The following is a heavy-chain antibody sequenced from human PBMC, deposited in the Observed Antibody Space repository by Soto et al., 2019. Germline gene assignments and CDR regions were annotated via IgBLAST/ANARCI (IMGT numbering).Heavy chain of an antibody. CDR3: ARAHRHSGYSSSWYNYYYYGMDV. J-gene: IGHJ6*02. Sequence: ASVKVSCKASGYTFTSYYMHWVRQAPGQGLEWMGIINPSGGSTSYAQKFQGRVTMTRDTSTSTVYMELSSLRSEDTAVYYCARAHRHSGYSSSWYNYYYYGMDVWGQGTTVTVSS. D-gene: IGHD6-13*01. V-gene: IGHV1-46*01. CDR2: INPSGGST. CDR1: GYTFTSYY.